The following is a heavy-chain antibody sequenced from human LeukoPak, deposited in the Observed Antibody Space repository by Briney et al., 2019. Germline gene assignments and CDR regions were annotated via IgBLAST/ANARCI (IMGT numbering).Heavy chain of an antibody. V-gene: IGHV1-18*01. J-gene: IGHJ6*03. CDR3: ARSSEGVGPAAMLRPSHYYYVDV. CDR2: ISAYNGST. Sequence: ASVKVSCKASGYTFTSYGISWVRQAPGQGLEWMGWISAYNGSTNYAQKLQGRVTMTTDTSTSTAYMELRSLRSDDTSVYYCARSSEGVGPAAMLRPSHYYYVDVWGKGTTVTVSS. CDR1: GYTFTSYG. D-gene: IGHD2-2*01.